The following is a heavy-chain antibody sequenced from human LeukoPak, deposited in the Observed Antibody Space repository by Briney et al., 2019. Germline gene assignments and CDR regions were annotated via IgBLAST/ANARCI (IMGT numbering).Heavy chain of an antibody. D-gene: IGHD3-16*02. CDR1: GFTFSSYG. V-gene: IGHV3-30*18. Sequence: PGGSLRLSCAASGFTFSSYGMHWVRQAPGKGLEWVAVISYDGSNKDYADSVKGRFTISRDNSKNTLYLQMNSLRAEDTAAYYCAKAFITPYYYYGMDVWGQGTTVTVSS. CDR3: AKAFITPYYYYGMDV. J-gene: IGHJ6*02. CDR2: ISYDGSNK.